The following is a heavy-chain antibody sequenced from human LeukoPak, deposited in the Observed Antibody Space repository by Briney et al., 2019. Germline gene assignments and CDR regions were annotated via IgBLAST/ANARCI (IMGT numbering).Heavy chain of an antibody. J-gene: IGHJ2*01. D-gene: IGHD6-13*01. Sequence: VRSLRLSSAASGFAFSSYDMHCGRRAPGKGLEWVSAIGTAGDIYYPGSVKGRFTISRENAKNSLYLKMSCLSAGDTAVYYCASAGYSSTWYSRYFDLWGRGTLVTVSS. V-gene: IGHV3-13*01. CDR1: GFAFSSYD. CDR3: ASAGYSSTWYSRYFDL. CDR2: IGTAGDI.